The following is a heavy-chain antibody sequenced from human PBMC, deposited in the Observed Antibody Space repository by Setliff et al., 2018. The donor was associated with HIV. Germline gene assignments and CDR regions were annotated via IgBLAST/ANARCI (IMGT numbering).Heavy chain of an antibody. J-gene: IGHJ4*02. CDR3: ARGTLYYDYVRGTPFPVDY. Sequence: SETLSLTCTVSGGSISSSSYYWGWIRQPPGKGLEWIGSIYYSGSTYYNPSLKSRVTISVVTSKNQFSLKLSSVTAADTAVYYCARGTLYYDYVRGTPFPVDYWGQGTLVTVSS. V-gene: IGHV4-39*07. D-gene: IGHD3-16*01. CDR2: IYYSGST. CDR1: GGSISSSSYY.